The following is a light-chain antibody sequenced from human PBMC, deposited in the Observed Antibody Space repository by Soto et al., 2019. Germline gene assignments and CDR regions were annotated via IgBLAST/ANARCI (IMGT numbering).Light chain of an antibody. V-gene: IGKV1-39*01. J-gene: IGKJ2*01. CDR1: QSIDRA. CDR2: GAS. Sequence: DIQMTQSPSSLSASVGDRVTITCRASQSIDRALNWYQHKAGKAPKLLIYGASNLDSGVPSRFSGSGSGTDFTLTITSLQPEDFATYYCQQSYSPVRNIFGQGTKL. CDR3: QQSYSPVRNI.